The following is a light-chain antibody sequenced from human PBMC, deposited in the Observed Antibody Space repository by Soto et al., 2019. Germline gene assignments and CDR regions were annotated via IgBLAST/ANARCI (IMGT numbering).Light chain of an antibody. CDR3: QQRYNWPPIP. V-gene: IGKV3-11*01. CDR1: QSVITY. J-gene: IGKJ5*01. Sequence: EIVLTQSPATLSLSPGERATLSCRASQSVITYLAWYQQKPGQAPRLLIYDASNRATGIPARFSGSGSGTDFTLTISSLEPEDFAVYYCQQRYNWPPIPFGQGTRLEIK. CDR2: DAS.